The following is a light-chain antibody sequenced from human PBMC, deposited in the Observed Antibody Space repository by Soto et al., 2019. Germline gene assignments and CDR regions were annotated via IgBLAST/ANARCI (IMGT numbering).Light chain of an antibody. CDR2: DVS. J-gene: IGKJ1*01. Sequence: DIVLTQSPATLSLSPGERATLSCRASQSVRSFLAWYQQKPGQAPRLLMYDVSNRATGIPASFSGSGSGTDFTLTITSIEPEDFAAYYCQQRSSWPWTFGQGTKLEIK. V-gene: IGKV3-11*01. CDR3: QQRSSWPWT. CDR1: QSVRSF.